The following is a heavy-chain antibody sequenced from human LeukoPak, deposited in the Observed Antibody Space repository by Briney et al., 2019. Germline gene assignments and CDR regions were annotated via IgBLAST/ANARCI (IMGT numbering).Heavy chain of an antibody. CDR2: ISGSGGNT. CDR3: AKSGDNIWNYFDP. J-gene: IGHJ5*02. Sequence: GGSLRLSCATSGFTFINDAMTWVRQAPGKGLEWVSSISGSGGNTYYADSVKGRFTISRDNSKNTLNLQMNSLRAEDTAVYYCAKSGDNIWNYFDPWGQGTLVTVSS. D-gene: IGHD1-7*01. V-gene: IGHV3-23*01. CDR1: GFTFINDA.